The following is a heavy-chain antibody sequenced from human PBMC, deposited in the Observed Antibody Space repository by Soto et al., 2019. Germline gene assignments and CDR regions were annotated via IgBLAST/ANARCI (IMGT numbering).Heavy chain of an antibody. V-gene: IGHV4-39*07. CDR3: AREPPSVRRHYGTRGGGWFDP. CDR2: IYYSGST. J-gene: IGHJ5*02. CDR1: GGSISSSSYY. D-gene: IGHD3-10*01. Sequence: SETLSLTCTVSGGSISSSSYYWGWIRQPPGKGLQWIGSIYYSGSTYYTPSLKSRVTISVDTSKNQFSLKLSSVTAADTAVYYCAREPPSVRRHYGTRGGGWFDPSGQGTLVTVSS.